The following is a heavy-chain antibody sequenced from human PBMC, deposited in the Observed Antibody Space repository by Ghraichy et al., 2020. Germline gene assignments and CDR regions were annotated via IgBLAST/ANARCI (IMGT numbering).Heavy chain of an antibody. CDR2: VSGSADST. D-gene: IGHD2-21*01. J-gene: IGHJ4*02. CDR3: AKAAGYSTFDY. Sequence: GGSLRLSCAASGFTFSSYAMNWVRQAPGKGLEWVSAVSGSADSTHYADSVKGRFTISRDNSKNTLYLQMNSLRAEDTAVYYCAKAAGYSTFDYWGQGALVTVSS. CDR1: GFTFSSYA. V-gene: IGHV3-23*01.